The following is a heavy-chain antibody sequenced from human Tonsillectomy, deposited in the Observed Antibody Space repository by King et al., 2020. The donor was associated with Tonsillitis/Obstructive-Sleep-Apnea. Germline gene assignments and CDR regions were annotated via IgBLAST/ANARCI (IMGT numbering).Heavy chain of an antibody. J-gene: IGHJ4*02. Sequence: LQLQESGPGLVKPSETLSLTCTVSGHSIRSSSYYWGWIRQPPGKGLEWIGTIYYTGSTYYNPSLKSRVTISVDTSKNQFSLKLSSVTAADTALYYCAGPGGDGYGTNFDYWGQGTLGTVPP. CDR2: IYYTGST. CDR3: AGPGGDGYGTNFDY. CDR1: GHSIRSSSYY. V-gene: IGHV4-39*01. D-gene: IGHD5-24*01.